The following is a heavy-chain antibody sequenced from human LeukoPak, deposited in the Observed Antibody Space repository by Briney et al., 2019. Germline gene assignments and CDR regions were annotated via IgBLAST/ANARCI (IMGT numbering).Heavy chain of an antibody. CDR1: GDSISSYY. J-gene: IGHJ6*03. Sequence: SETLSLTCTVSGDSISSYYWSWIRQPPGKGLEWIGYNYHSGSTNYNPSLKSRVTISVDKSKNQFSLKLSSVTAADTAVYYCARGILGGYYMDVWGKGTTVTVSS. D-gene: IGHD3-16*01. V-gene: IGHV4-59*12. CDR2: NYHSGST. CDR3: ARGILGGYYMDV.